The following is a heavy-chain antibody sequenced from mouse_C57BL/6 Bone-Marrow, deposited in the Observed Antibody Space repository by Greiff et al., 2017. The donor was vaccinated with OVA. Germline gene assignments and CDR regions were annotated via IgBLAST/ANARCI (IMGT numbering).Heavy chain of an antibody. D-gene: IGHD1-1*01. J-gene: IGHJ4*01. V-gene: IGHV2-2*01. CDR2: IWSGGST. CDR1: GFSLTSYG. CDR3: ARRPLLRSYYYAMDY. Sequence: VKLQESGPGLVQPSQSLSITCTVSGFSLTSYGVHWVRQSPGKGLEWLGVIWSGGSTDYNAAFISRLSISKDNSKSQVFFKMNSLQADDTAIYYCARRPLLRSYYYAMDYWGQGTSVTVSS.